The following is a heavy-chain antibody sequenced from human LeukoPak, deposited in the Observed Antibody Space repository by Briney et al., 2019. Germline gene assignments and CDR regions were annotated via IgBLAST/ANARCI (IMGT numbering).Heavy chain of an antibody. D-gene: IGHD5-24*01. V-gene: IGHV3-23*01. CDR1: GFTFSSYA. Sequence: GGSLRLSCAASGFTFSSYAMSWVRQAPGKGLEWVSAISGSGGSTYYADSVKGRFTISRDNSKNTLYLQMNSLRAEDTAVYYCAKGSRDGYLPRGLFVFDYWGQGTLVTVSS. CDR3: AKGSRDGYLPRGLFVFDY. CDR2: ISGSGGST. J-gene: IGHJ4*02.